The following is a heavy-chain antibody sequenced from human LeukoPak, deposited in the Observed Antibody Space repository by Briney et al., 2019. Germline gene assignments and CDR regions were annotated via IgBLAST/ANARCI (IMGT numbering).Heavy chain of an antibody. Sequence: PSQTLSLTCTVSGGSISSSNYYWGWIRRPPGKGLEWMGSIYYSGSTYYNPSLKSRVTISVDTSKNKFSLRLRSVTAADTAVYYCAKPTSRLGSFDYWGQGTLVTVSS. CDR1: GGSISSSNYY. V-gene: IGHV4-39*01. CDR2: IYYSGST. J-gene: IGHJ4*02. D-gene: IGHD2/OR15-2a*01. CDR3: AKPTSRLGSFDY.